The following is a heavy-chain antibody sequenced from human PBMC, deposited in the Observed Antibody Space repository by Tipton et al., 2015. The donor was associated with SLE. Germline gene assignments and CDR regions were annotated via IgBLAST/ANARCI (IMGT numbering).Heavy chain of an antibody. J-gene: IGHJ4*02. V-gene: IGHV4-34*01. Sequence: TLSLTCAVYGGSFSGYYWSWIRQPPGKGLEWIGEINHSGSTNYNPSLKSRVTISVDTSKNQFSLKLSSVTAADTAVYYCARHRIAAFDYWGQGTLVTVYS. CDR2: INHSGST. CDR1: GGSFSGYY. D-gene: IGHD6-6*01. CDR3: ARHRIAAFDY.